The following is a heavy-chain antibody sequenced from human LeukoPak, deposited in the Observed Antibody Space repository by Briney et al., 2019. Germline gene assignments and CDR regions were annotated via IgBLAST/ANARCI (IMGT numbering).Heavy chain of an antibody. D-gene: IGHD2-2*01. CDR2: IKQDGSEK. J-gene: IGHJ4*02. CDR3: ARVREYRLLNYFDY. CDR1: GFTFSSYW. Sequence: PGGSLRLSCAASGFTFSSYWMSWVRQAPGKGLEWVANIKQDGSEKYYVDSVKGRFTISRDNAKNSLYLQMNSLRAEDTAVYYCARVREYRLLNYFDYWGQGTLVTVSS. V-gene: IGHV3-7*01.